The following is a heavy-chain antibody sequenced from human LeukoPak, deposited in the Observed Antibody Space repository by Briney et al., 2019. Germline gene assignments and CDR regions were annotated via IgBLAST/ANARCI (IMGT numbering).Heavy chain of an antibody. D-gene: IGHD6-19*01. CDR1: GFTFSSYA. CDR3: AKVDIAVAGNSEYFQH. V-gene: IGHV3-23*01. J-gene: IGHJ1*01. Sequence: GGSLRLSCAASGFTFSSYAMSWVRQAPGKGLEWVSAISGSGGSTYYADSVKGRFTISGDNSKNTLYLQMNSLRAEDTAVYYCAKVDIAVAGNSEYFQHWGQGTLVTVSS. CDR2: ISGSGGST.